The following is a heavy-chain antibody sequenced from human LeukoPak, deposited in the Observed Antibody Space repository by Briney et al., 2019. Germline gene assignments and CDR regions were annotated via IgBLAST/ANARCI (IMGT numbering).Heavy chain of an antibody. V-gene: IGHV3-48*03. J-gene: IGHJ6*03. CDR1: GFTFSSYE. CDR2: ISSSGSTI. CDR3: AREKQAGTYYYYYYYMDV. Sequence: GGSLRLSCAASGFTFSSYEMNWVRQAPGKGLEWVSYISSSGSTIYYADSVKGRFTISRDNAKNSLYLQMNSLRAEDTAVYYCAREKQAGTYYYYYYYMDVWGKGTTVTVSS. D-gene: IGHD6-19*01.